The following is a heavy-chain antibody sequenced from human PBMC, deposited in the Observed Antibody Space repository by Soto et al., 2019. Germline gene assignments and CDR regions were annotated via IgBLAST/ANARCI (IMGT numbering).Heavy chain of an antibody. CDR2: INPSGGSA. J-gene: IGHJ4*02. CDR1: GYTFTSYL. V-gene: IGHV1-46*01. D-gene: IGHD1-26*01. Sequence: ASVKVSGKASGYTFTSYLIHWVRQAPGQGLEWMGIINPSGGSANYAQKFQGRVTMTRDTSTSTVYMELSSLRSEDTAVYYCASVLGGATPFFVYWGQGTLVTVSS. CDR3: ASVLGGATPFFVY.